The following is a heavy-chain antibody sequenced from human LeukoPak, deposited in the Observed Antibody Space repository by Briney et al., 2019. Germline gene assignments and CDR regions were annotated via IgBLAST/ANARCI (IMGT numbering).Heavy chain of an antibody. CDR2: IRHDGSSK. CDR3: ARDYAARRGRGHLDY. J-gene: IGHJ4*02. CDR1: GFTFSIYG. V-gene: IGHV3-30*02. Sequence: GGSLRLSCAASGFTFSIYGMHWVRQAPGKGLEWVAFIRHDGSSKYYADSVKGRFTISRDNLKNTLYLQMNSLRAEDAAVYYCARDYAARRGRGHLDYWGQGTLVAVSS. D-gene: IGHD6-6*01.